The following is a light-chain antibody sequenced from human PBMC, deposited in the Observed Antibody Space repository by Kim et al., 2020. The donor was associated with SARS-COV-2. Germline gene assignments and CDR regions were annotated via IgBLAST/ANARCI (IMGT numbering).Light chain of an antibody. V-gene: IGLV2-14*03. Sequence: QSALTQPASVSGSPGQSITISCTGTSSDVGGYNYVSWYQQHSGKAPELMIYDVSNRPSGVSNRFSGSKSGDTASLTISGLQAEDEADYYCSSYTRSSTYGFGTGAKVTVL. CDR2: DVS. J-gene: IGLJ1*01. CDR3: SSYTRSSTYG. CDR1: SSDVGGYNY.